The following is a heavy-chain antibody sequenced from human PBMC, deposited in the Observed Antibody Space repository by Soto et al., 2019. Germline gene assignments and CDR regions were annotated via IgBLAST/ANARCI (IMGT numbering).Heavy chain of an antibody. CDR1: GFTFADND. D-gene: IGHD2-15*01. J-gene: IGHJ5*02. V-gene: IGHV1-8*01. CDR2: MNANVDAT. CDR3: AREVVVGGSLWLDP. Sequence: QVQLMQSGAEVKKPGASVKVSCKASGFTFADNDINWVRQGPGQGLQWMGWMNANVDATDSPQEFKGRVSMTWNASISTAYLEVHNLKSDDTAVYYCAREVVVGGSLWLDPWGQGSLVTVSS.